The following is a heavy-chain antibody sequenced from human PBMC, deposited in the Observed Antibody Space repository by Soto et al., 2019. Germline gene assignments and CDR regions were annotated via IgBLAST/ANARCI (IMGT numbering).Heavy chain of an antibody. CDR3: ARDSASSGTTPGYYYGMDV. D-gene: IGHD1-7*01. Sequence: SVKVSCKASGGTFSSYAIIWVRQAPGQGLEWMGGIIPIFGTANYAQKFQGRVTITADESTSTAYMELSSLRSEDTAVYYCARDSASSGTTPGYYYGMDVWGQGTTVTVSS. J-gene: IGHJ6*02. V-gene: IGHV1-69*13. CDR1: GGTFSSYA. CDR2: IIPIFGTA.